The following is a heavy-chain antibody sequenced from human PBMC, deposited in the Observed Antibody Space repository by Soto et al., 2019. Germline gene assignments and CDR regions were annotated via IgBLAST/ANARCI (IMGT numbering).Heavy chain of an antibody. D-gene: IGHD3-22*01. CDR1: GFTFSSYA. CDR3: AKGDYYDSSGPPAFDY. CDR2: ISGSCGST. J-gene: IGHJ4*02. Sequence: EVQLLESGGGLVQPGGSLRLSCAASGFTFSSYAMSWVRQAPGKGLEWGSAISGSCGSTYYADSVKGRFTISRDNSKNTLYLQMNSLRAEDTAVYYCAKGDYYDSSGPPAFDYWGQGTLVTVSS. V-gene: IGHV3-23*01.